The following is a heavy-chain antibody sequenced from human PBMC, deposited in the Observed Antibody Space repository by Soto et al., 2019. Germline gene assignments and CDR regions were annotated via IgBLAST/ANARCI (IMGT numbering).Heavy chain of an antibody. CDR1: GGSISSYY. Sequence: PSETLSLTCTVSGGSISSYYWSWIRQPPGKGLEWIGYIYYSGSTNYNPSLKSRVTISVDTSKNQFSLKLSSVTAADTAVYYCARGSSWGFIDYWGQGTLVTVSS. J-gene: IGHJ4*02. D-gene: IGHD6-13*01. CDR3: ARGSSWGFIDY. V-gene: IGHV4-59*12. CDR2: IYYSGST.